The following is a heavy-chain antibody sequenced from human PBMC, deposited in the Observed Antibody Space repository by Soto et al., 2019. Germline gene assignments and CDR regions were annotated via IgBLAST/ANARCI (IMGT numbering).Heavy chain of an antibody. Sequence: ELLLQESGGDLVQPGGSLRLSCVASGFRFSLFGMNWVRQAPGKGLEWITYISSSSATIVYGGSVEDRFTVSRDNAENSVYLEMKSLRDEDTAVYYCAINKGGPVAGMNGLDPWGHGTLVTVST. D-gene: IGHD6-19*01. J-gene: IGHJ5*02. CDR3: AINKGGPVAGMNGLDP. V-gene: IGHV3-48*02. CDR2: ISSSSATI. CDR1: GFRFSLFG.